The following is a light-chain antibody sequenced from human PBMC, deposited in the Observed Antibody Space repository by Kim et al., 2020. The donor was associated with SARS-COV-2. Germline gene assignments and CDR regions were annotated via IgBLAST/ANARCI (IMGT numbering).Light chain of an antibody. CDR3: SSYTSSSTRV. J-gene: IGLJ3*02. Sequence: QSITISCTGTSSDVVSYNYVSWYQQHPGKAPKLMIYDVSNRPSGVSNRFSGSKSGNTASLTISGLQAEDEADYYCSSYTSSSTRVFGGGTQLTVL. CDR1: SSDVVSYNY. V-gene: IGLV2-14*03. CDR2: DVS.